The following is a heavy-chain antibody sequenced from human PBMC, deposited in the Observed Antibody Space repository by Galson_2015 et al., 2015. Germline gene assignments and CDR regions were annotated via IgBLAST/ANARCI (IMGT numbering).Heavy chain of an antibody. V-gene: IGHV5-51*01. D-gene: IGHD6-6*01. CDR3: ARRSWGGSSSLGNLDY. CDR2: IYPGDSDT. CDR1: GYNFNIYW. Sequence: QSGAEVKKPGESLKISCEGSGYNFNIYWIGWVRQMPGKGLEWMGIIYPGDSDTIYSPSFQGQVTISADKSINTAYLQWSSLKASDTAMYYCARRSWGGSSSLGNLDYWGQGTLVTVSS. J-gene: IGHJ4*02.